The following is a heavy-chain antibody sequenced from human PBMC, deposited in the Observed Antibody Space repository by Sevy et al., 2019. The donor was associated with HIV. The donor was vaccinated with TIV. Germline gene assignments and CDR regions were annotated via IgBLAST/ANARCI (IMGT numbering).Heavy chain of an antibody. V-gene: IGHV3-21*01. CDR2: ISGISNYI. CDR3: ARGVQTYDAFDI. CDR1: GFTFSSYA. D-gene: IGHD6-6*01. Sequence: GGSLRLSCGASGFTFSSYAMSWVRQAPGKGLEWVSSISGISNYIYYADSVQGRFSISRDNAKDSLYLQMNSLRVEDTAIYYCARGVQTYDAFDIWGQGTMVTVSS. J-gene: IGHJ3*02.